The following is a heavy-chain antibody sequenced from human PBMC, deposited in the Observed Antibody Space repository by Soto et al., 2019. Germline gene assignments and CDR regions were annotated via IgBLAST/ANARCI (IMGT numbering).Heavy chain of an antibody. J-gene: IGHJ6*03. D-gene: IGHD6-6*01. Sequence: SGPTLVNPTQPLTLTCTFSGFSLSTSGMCVSWIRQPPGKALEWLARIDWDDDKYYSTSLKTRLTISKDTSKNQVVLTMTNMDPVDTATYYCARTTRIAARPDYYYYYMDVWGKGTTVTVSS. V-gene: IGHV2-70*11. CDR3: ARTTRIAARPDYYYYYMDV. CDR1: GFSLSTSGMC. CDR2: IDWDDDK.